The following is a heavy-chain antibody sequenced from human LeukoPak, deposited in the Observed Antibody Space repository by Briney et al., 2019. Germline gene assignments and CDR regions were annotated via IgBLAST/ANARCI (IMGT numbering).Heavy chain of an antibody. D-gene: IGHD2-8*02. CDR2: INHSGST. V-gene: IGHV4-34*01. Sequence: SETLSLTCAAYGGSFSGYYWSWIRQPPGKGPEWIGEINHSGSTNYNPSLKSRVTISVDTSKNQFSLKLSSVTAADTAVYYCAGDPWWGYFDYWGQGTLVTVSS. J-gene: IGHJ4*02. CDR3: AGDPWWGYFDY. CDR1: GGSFSGYY.